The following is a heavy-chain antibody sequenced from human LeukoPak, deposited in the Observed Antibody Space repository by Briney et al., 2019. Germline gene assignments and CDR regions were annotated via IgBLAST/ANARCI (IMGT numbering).Heavy chain of an antibody. CDR1: GFTLSSYS. J-gene: IGHJ4*02. Sequence: GRSLRLSCAASGFTLSSYSMNWVRQAPGKGLEWVSSISSSTSYLYYADSVKGRFTISRDNAKNSLYLQMSSLRAEDTAVYYCARDTTILWFGEFDYWGQGTLVTVSS. CDR2: ISSSTSYL. D-gene: IGHD3-10*01. CDR3: ARDTTILWFGEFDY. V-gene: IGHV3-21*01.